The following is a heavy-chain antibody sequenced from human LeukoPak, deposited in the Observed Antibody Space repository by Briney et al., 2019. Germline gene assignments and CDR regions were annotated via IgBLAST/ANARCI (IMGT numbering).Heavy chain of an antibody. CDR3: AKRADST. Sequence: GGSLRLSCAASGFTFTYGMSWVRQAPGKGLEWVSAISGSGGSTYYADSVKGRFTISRDNSKNTLYLQMNSLRAEDTAVYYCAKRADSTWGQGTLVTVSS. CDR2: ISGSGGST. CDR1: GFTFTYG. V-gene: IGHV3-23*01. J-gene: IGHJ4*02.